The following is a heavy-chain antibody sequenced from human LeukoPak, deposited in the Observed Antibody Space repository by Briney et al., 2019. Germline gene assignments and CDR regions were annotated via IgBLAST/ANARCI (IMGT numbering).Heavy chain of an antibody. Sequence: PGGSLRLSCAASGFTFSSFEMNWVRQAPGKGLEWVSYISSSGSTINDADSVKGRFTISRDNAKNSLYLQMDSLRGEDTAVYYCARVGYSYGYYYYGMDVWGQGTTVTVSS. CDR1: GFTFSSFE. V-gene: IGHV3-48*03. J-gene: IGHJ6*02. CDR3: ARVGYSYGYYYYGMDV. D-gene: IGHD5-18*01. CDR2: ISSSGSTI.